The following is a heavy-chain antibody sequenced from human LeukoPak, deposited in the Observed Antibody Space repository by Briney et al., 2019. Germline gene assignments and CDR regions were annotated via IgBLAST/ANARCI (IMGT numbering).Heavy chain of an antibody. CDR3: ARLRFLEWLFYYGMDV. CDR2: IIPILGIA. D-gene: IGHD3-3*01. CDR1: GGTFSSYA. Sequence: SVKVSCKASGGTFSSYAISWVRQAPGQGLEWMGRIIPILGIANYAQKFQGRVTITADKSTSTAYMELSSLRSEDTAVYYCARLRFLEWLFYYGMDVWGQATTVTVSS. V-gene: IGHV1-69*04. J-gene: IGHJ6*02.